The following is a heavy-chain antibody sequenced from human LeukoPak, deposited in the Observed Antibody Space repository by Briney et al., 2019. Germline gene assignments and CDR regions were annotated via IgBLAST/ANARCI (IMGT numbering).Heavy chain of an antibody. J-gene: IGHJ4*02. D-gene: IGHD5-18*01. V-gene: IGHV3-11*04. Sequence: PGGSLSLSCAASGFTFSDYYMSWIRQAPGKGLEWASYISSSGSTIYYADSVKGRFTISRDNAKNSLYLQMNSLRAEDTAVYYCASGYSYGYGYFDYWGQGSLVTVSS. CDR3: ASGYSYGYGYFDY. CDR2: ISSSGSTI. CDR1: GFTFSDYY.